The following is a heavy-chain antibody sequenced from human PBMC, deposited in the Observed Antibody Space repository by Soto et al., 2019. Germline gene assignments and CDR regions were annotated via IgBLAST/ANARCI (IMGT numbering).Heavy chain of an antibody. D-gene: IGHD2-2*01. Sequence: TFTSYWISWVRQMPGKCLEWVGRIDPSDSYTNYSPSFQGHVTISADKSISTAYLQWSSLKASDTAMYYCARPRVVVVPAAIEGDYYGMDVWGQGTTVTVSS. J-gene: IGHJ6*02. V-gene: IGHV5-10-1*01. CDR1: TFTSYW. CDR2: IDPSDSYT. CDR3: ARPRVVVVPAAIEGDYYGMDV.